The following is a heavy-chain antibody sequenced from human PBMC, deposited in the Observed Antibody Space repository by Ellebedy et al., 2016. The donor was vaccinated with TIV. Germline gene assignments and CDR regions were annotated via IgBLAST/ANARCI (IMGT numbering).Heavy chain of an antibody. Sequence: AASVKVSCKTSGYTFISYGISWVRQAPGQGLEWVGWISAYNGNTKYGQKFQGRISLTTDTSMGTAYMELRSLRSDDTGVYFCARDVPADAAALLDYWGQGTRVTVSS. J-gene: IGHJ4*02. CDR2: ISAYNGNT. D-gene: IGHD2-2*01. CDR1: GYTFISYG. CDR3: ARDVPADAAALLDY. V-gene: IGHV1-18*01.